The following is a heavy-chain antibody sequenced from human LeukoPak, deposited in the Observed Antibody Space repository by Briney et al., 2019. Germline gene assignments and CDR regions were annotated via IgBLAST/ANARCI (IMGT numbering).Heavy chain of an antibody. CDR3: AKIDAVGSGSYYYFDY. CDR2: ISGSGGST. Sequence: GGSLRLSCAASGFTFSSYAMSWVRQAPGKGLEWVSAISGSGGSTYYADSVKGRFTISRDNSKNTLHLQMNSLRAEDTAVYYCAKIDAVGSGSYYYFDYWGQGTLVTVSS. CDR1: GFTFSSYA. J-gene: IGHJ4*02. D-gene: IGHD3-10*01. V-gene: IGHV3-23*01.